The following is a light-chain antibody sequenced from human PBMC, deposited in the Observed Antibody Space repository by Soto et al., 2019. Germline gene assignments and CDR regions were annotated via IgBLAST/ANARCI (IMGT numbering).Light chain of an antibody. CDR3: QQYGNSLT. V-gene: IGKV3-20*01. CDR1: QSVSSRY. CDR2: GTS. Sequence: IVLTQSPGTLSLSPGERATLSCRASQSVSSRYFAWYQQKRGQAPRLLIYGTSSRATGIPDRFSGSGSGTDFTLTISRLEPEDVAVYYCQQYGNSLTFGPGTKVDI. J-gene: IGKJ3*01.